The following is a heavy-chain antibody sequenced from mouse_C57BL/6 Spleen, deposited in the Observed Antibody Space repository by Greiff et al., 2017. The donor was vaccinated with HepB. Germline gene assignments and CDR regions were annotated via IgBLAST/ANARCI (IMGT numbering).Heavy chain of an antibody. CDR1: GYAFSSYW. CDR3: ARRIHYYCSSPYYFDY. V-gene: IGHV1-80*01. J-gene: IGHJ2*01. CDR2: IYPGDGDT. Sequence: VQLQQSGDELVKPGASVKISCKASGYAFSSYWMNWVKQRPGKGLAWIGQIYPGDGDTNYNGKFKGKATLTADKESSTAYMQLSSLTSDDSAVYCCARRIHYYCSSPYYFDYWGQGTTLTVSS. D-gene: IGHD1-1*01.